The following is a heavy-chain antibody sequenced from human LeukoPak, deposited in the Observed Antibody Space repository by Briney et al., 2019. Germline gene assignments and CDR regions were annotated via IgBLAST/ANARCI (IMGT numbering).Heavy chain of an antibody. CDR1: GYSFSSYW. J-gene: IGHJ5*02. Sequence: GESLKISCKGSGYSFSSYWIGWVRQMPGKGLEWMGIIYPADSDIRYSPSFQGQVTISADKSISTAYLQWSSLKASDTAMYYCARQEYCSGGSCYTWFDPWGQGTLVTVSS. D-gene: IGHD2-15*01. CDR2: IYPADSDI. V-gene: IGHV5-51*01. CDR3: ARQEYCSGGSCYTWFDP.